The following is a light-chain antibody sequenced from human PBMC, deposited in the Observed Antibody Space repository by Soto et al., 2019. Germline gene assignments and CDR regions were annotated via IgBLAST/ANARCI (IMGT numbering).Light chain of an antibody. CDR1: QHVSSNF. CDR2: DAS. Sequence: ELVLTQSPGTLSLSPGESATLSCSASQHVSSNFLAWYQQKPGQAPRLLIYDASNRATGIPARFSGSGSGTDFTLTISSLQSEDFAVYYCQQRSNWPLTFGGGTKVDIK. J-gene: IGKJ4*01. V-gene: IGKV3D-20*02. CDR3: QQRSNWPLT.